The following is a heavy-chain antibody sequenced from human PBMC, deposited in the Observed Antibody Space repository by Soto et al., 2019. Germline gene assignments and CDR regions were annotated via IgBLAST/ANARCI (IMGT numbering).Heavy chain of an antibody. Sequence: SETLSLTCSVSGGSISSSTSYWGWIRQPPGKGLEWIGSINYSGSTYYSPSLKSRVTISADTSKNQFSLKLSSVTAADTAVYYCARPVNYYYYYMDVWGKGTMVTVSS. V-gene: IGHV4-39*01. CDR1: GGSISSSTSY. CDR3: ARPVNYYYYYMDV. CDR2: INYSGST. J-gene: IGHJ6*03.